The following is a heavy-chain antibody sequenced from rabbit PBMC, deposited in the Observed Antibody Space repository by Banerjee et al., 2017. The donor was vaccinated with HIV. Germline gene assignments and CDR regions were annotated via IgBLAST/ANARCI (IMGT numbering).Heavy chain of an antibody. V-gene: IGHV1S45*01. CDR1: GFDFSNKYV. J-gene: IGHJ4*01. CDR2: INTISGDT. Sequence: QEQLKETGGGLVQPGGSLTLSCKASGFDFSNKYVMCWVRQAPGKGLEWIACINTISGDTVYATWAKGRFTISKASSPTVTLQMTSLTAADTATYFCARASATSGYLYAFNLWGQGTLVTVS. D-gene: IGHD1-1*01. CDR3: ARASATSGYLYAFNL.